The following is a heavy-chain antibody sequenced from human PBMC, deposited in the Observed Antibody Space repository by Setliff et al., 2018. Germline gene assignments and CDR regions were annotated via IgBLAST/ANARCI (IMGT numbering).Heavy chain of an antibody. CDR2: IKQEGSTK. V-gene: IGHV3-7*01. CDR3: VRDDADNYDAFDN. CDR1: GFSFSRHW. J-gene: IGHJ3*02. D-gene: IGHD3-22*01. Sequence: PGGSLRPSCVVSGFSFSRHWMSWVRQAPGKGLEWVADIKQEGSTKYYLDSVKGRFTISRDNAKRSLYLQMNGLRADDTGVYYCVRDDADNYDAFDNWGQGTLVTVSS.